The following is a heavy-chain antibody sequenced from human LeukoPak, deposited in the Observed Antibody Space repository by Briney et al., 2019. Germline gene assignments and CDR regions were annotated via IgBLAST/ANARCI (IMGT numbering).Heavy chain of an antibody. Sequence: SVKVSCKASGGTFSSYAISWVRQAPGQGLEWMGRIIPILGIANYAQKFQGRVTITADKSTSTAYMELSSLRSEDTAVYYCARASKSRYYFDYWGQGTLVTVSS. CDR2: IIPILGIA. CDR1: GGTFSSYA. J-gene: IGHJ4*02. V-gene: IGHV1-69*04. CDR3: ARASKSRYYFDY. D-gene: IGHD2/OR15-2a*01.